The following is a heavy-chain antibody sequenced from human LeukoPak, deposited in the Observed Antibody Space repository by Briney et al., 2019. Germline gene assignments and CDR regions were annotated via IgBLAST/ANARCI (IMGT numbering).Heavy chain of an antibody. D-gene: IGHD2-15*01. CDR3: ARGLEDCSGGSCYSTNWFDP. J-gene: IGHJ5*02. CDR2: IFYSGRT. Sequence: PSETLSLTCTVSGGSISSYYWNWIRQPPGKGLEWIGYIFYSGRTNYNPSLKSRVTISVDTSKNWFSLRLTSVTAADTAVYYCARGLEDCSGGSCYSTNWFDPWGQGTLVTVSS. CDR1: GGSISSYY. V-gene: IGHV4-59*01.